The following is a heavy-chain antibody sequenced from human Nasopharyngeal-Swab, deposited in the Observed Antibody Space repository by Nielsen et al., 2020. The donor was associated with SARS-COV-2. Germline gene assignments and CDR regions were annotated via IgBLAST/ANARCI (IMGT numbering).Heavy chain of an antibody. J-gene: IGHJ4*02. CDR3: VRESSYGSGSLLLQYFDF. CDR1: GGSIADGDYF. CDR2: VYRNGAT. Sequence: SETLSLTCTVSGGSIADGDYFWSWVRQPPGKGLEWVGYVYRNGATFYNPSLRSRVAMSVDTSKNQFFLNLTSVTPAHTAMYFCVRESSYGSGSLLLQYFDFWGQGALVTVSS. V-gene: IGHV4-30-4*01. D-gene: IGHD3-10*01.